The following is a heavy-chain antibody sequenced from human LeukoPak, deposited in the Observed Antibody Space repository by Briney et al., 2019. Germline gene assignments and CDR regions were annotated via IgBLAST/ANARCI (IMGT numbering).Heavy chain of an antibody. Sequence: GGSLRLSCAASGFTFSSYALHWVRQAPGKGLEWVAVISYDGSNKYYADSVKGRFTISRDNSKNTLYLQMNSLRAEDTAVYYCARGVDYWGQGTLVTVSS. J-gene: IGHJ4*02. CDR3: ARGVDY. CDR2: ISYDGSNK. V-gene: IGHV3-30-3*01. CDR1: GFTFSSYA.